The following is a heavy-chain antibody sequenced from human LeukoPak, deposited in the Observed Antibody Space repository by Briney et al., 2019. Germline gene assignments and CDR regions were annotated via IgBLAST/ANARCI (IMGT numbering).Heavy chain of an antibody. J-gene: IGHJ4*02. V-gene: IGHV3-23*01. CDR3: VKGFHFDW. CDR1: GFGFSTHD. CDR2: ISGSGTGT. Sequence: GGSLRLSCAASGFGFSTHDMSWGRQVPGKGPEWVSSISGSGTGTYYTDSVKGRFTISRDTSKNTLYLQIDNLRVEDTAVYYCVKGFHFDWWGQGTLVIVPS.